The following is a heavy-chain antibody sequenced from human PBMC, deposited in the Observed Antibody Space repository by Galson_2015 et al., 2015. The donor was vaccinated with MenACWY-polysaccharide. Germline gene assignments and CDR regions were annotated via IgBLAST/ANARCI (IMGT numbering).Heavy chain of an antibody. D-gene: IGHD1-14*01. CDR2: ISGRGAST. J-gene: IGHJ4*02. CDR3: ANPGLSTGRTSDVDF. V-gene: IGHV3-23*01. Sequence: SLRLSCAAYGFTFNSYTMSWVRQAPGTGLEWVSGISGRGASTYYADSVKGRFTISRDNSRNTLYLQMNSLRAEDTAIYYCANPGLSTGRTSDVDFWGQGTLVTVSS. CDR1: GFTFNSYT.